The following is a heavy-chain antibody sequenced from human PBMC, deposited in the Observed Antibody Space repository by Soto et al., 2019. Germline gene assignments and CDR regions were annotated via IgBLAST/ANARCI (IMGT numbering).Heavy chain of an antibody. J-gene: IGHJ5*02. D-gene: IGHD3-16*01. CDR2: IYHSGST. CDR1: GYSISSGYY. Sequence: SETLSLTCAVSGYSISSGYYWGWIRQPPGKGLEWIGSIYHSGSTYYNPSLKSRVTISVDTSKNQFSLKLSSVTAADTAVYYCARGLIRGLSWFDPWGQGTLVTVSS. CDR3: ARGLIRGLSWFDP. V-gene: IGHV4-38-2*01.